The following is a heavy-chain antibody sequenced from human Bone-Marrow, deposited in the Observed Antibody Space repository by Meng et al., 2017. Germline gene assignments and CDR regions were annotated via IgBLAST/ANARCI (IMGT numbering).Heavy chain of an antibody. CDR3: ARGPTTMAHDFDY. CDR1: GGSFCEYY. D-gene: IGHD4-11*01. Sequence: QVQLQQWGVGVLMPSDTLSLTCVVSGGSFCEYYGSWIRQPPGKGLEWIGEINHSGSTNYNPSLESRATISVDTSQNNLSLKLSSVTAADSAVYYCARGPTTMAHDFDYWGQGTLVTVSS. CDR2: INHSGST. J-gene: IGHJ4*02. V-gene: IGHV4-34*01.